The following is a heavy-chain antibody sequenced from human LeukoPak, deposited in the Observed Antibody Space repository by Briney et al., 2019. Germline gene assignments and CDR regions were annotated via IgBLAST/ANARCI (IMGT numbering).Heavy chain of an antibody. D-gene: IGHD5-24*01. J-gene: IGHJ4*02. Sequence: GILRLSCAASGFTFSSYAMHWVRQAPGKGLEWVAVISYDGSNKYYADSVKGRFTISRDNSKNTLYLQMNSLRAEDTAVYYCARDGRDGGFDYWGQGTLVTVSS. CDR1: GFTFSSYA. CDR3: ARDGRDGGFDY. V-gene: IGHV3-30-3*01. CDR2: ISYDGSNK.